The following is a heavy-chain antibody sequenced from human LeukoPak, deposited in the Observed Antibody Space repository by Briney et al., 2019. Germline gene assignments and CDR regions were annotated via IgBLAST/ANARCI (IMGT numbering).Heavy chain of an antibody. CDR1: GYTFTGYY. D-gene: IGHD6-19*01. CDR2: INPNSGGT. V-gene: IGHV1-2*02. CDR3: ARDLGAVAARFDY. J-gene: IGHJ4*02. Sequence: ASVKVSRKSSGYTFTGYYMHWVRQAPGQGLEWMGWINPNSGGTNYAQKFQGRVTMTRDTSISTAYMELSRLRSDDTAVYYCARDLGAVAARFDYWGQGTLVTVSS.